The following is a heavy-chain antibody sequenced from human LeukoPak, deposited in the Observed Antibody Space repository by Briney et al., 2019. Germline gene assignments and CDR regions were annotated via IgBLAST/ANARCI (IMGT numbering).Heavy chain of an antibody. CDR3: ARHGDSSSWANYFDY. Sequence: SETLSLTCAVYGGSFSGYYWSWIRQPPGKGLEWIGEINHSGSTNYNPSLKSRATISVDTSKNQFSLKLSSVTAADTAVYYCARHGDSSSWANYFDYWGQGTLVTVSS. J-gene: IGHJ4*02. CDR1: GGSFSGYY. CDR2: INHSGST. V-gene: IGHV4-34*01. D-gene: IGHD6-13*01.